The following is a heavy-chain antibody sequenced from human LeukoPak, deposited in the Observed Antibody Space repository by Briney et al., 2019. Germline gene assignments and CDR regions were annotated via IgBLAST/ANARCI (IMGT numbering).Heavy chain of an antibody. J-gene: IGHJ6*03. Sequence: ASVKVSCKASGYTFTGYYMHWVRRAPGQGLEWMGWINPNSGGTNYAQKFQGRVTMTRDTSISTAYMELSRLRSDDTAVYYCAREGGIAARPGVYYYYMDVWGKGTTVTVSS. V-gene: IGHV1-2*02. CDR3: AREGGIAARPGVYYYYMDV. CDR2: INPNSGGT. CDR1: GYTFTGYY. D-gene: IGHD6-6*01.